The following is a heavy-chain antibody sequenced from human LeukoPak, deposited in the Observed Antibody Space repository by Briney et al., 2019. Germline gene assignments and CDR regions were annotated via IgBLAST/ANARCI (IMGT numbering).Heavy chain of an antibody. CDR1: GGSIISSNHY. D-gene: IGHD6-13*01. J-gene: IGHJ4*02. CDR2: ISYSGGT. Sequence: SETLSLTCTVSGGSIISSNHYWGWTRQPPGKGLEWFGSISYSGGTAYNPSLRSRVTISVDTSKNQFSLKLSSVTAADTAVYYCARYGSYSSSWYFDYWGQGTLVTVSS. V-gene: IGHV4-39*01. CDR3: ARYGSYSSSWYFDY.